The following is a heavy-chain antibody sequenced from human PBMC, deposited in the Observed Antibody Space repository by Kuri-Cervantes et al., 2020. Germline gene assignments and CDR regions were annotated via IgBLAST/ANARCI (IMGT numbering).Heavy chain of an antibody. D-gene: IGHD6-19*01. CDR1: GGTFSSYA. Sequence: SVKVSCKASGGTFSSYAISWVRQAPGQGLEWMGGIIPIFGTANYAQKFQGRVTITADESTSTAYMELSSLRSEDTAVYYCARDRSNLAVAGDFDYWGQGTLVTVSS. CDR2: IIPIFGTA. V-gene: IGHV1-69*13. J-gene: IGHJ4*02. CDR3: ARDRSNLAVAGDFDY.